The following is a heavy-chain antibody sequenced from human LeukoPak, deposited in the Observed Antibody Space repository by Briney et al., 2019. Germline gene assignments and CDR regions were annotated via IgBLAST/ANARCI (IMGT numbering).Heavy chain of an antibody. J-gene: IGHJ4*02. CDR2: ISSSRSTK. D-gene: IGHD3-10*01. CDR1: GFTFSSYS. V-gene: IGHV3-48*01. CDR3: ARDPSQNNYGFLSWFGLNYFDY. Sequence: PGGSLRLSCAASGFTFSSYSMTWVRQAPGKGLEWVSYISSSRSTKYYADSVKGRFTISRDNAKNSLYLQMNSLRAEDTAVYYCARDPSQNNYGFLSWFGLNYFDYWGQGTLVTVSS.